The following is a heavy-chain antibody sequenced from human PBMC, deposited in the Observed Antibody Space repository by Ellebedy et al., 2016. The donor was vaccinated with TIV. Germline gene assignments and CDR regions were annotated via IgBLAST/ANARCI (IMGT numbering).Heavy chain of an antibody. D-gene: IGHD2-2*02. CDR1: GGSINSDDSY. Sequence: SETLSLXCTVSGGSINSDDSYWGWIRQSPGKGLEWIASMHYSGSTYYNPSLESRVTISVDTSKNQFSLKLSSVTAADTAVYYCARGGYCSSTSCYTRWFDPWGQGTLVTVSS. CDR2: MHYSGST. J-gene: IGHJ5*02. V-gene: IGHV4-39*07. CDR3: ARGGYCSSTSCYTRWFDP.